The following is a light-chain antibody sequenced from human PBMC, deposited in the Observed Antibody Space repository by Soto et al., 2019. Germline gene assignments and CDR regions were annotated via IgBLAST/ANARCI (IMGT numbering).Light chain of an antibody. V-gene: IGLV2-14*01. Sequence: QSALIQPASVSGSPGQSITISCTGTSSDVGAYNHVSWYQHHPGKAPKVMIYEVSNRPSGVSDRFSGSKSGNTASLTISGLQAEDEADYYCMSYTTSDTFWVLGGGTQLTVL. J-gene: IGLJ3*02. CDR2: EVS. CDR1: SSDVGAYNH. CDR3: MSYTTSDTFWV.